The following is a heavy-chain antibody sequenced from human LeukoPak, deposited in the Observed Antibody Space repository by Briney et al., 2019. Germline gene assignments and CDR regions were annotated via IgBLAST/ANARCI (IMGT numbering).Heavy chain of an antibody. Sequence: SETLSLTCTVSGGSISSYYWGWIRQPPGKGLEWIGYIYYSGSTNYNPSLKSRVTISVDTSKNQFSLKLSSVTAADTAVYYCAGGNVGGGDFWSGYYDNWFDPWGQGTLVTVSS. J-gene: IGHJ5*02. CDR1: GGSISSYY. D-gene: IGHD3-3*01. CDR2: IYYSGST. V-gene: IGHV4-59*01. CDR3: AGGNVGGGDFWSGYYDNWFDP.